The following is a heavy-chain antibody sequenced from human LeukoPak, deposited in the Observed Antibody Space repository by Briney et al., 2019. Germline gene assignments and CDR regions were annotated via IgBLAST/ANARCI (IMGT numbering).Heavy chain of an antibody. D-gene: IGHD5-18*01. J-gene: IGHJ5*02. Sequence: SSETLSLTCAVYGGSFSGYYWSWIRQPPGKGLEWIGEINHSGSTNYNPSLKSRVTISVDTSKNQFSLKLSSVTAADTAVYYCARQWIQLWRGHWFDPWGQGTLVTVSS. CDR1: GGSFSGYY. V-gene: IGHV4-34*01. CDR2: INHSGST. CDR3: ARQWIQLWRGHWFDP.